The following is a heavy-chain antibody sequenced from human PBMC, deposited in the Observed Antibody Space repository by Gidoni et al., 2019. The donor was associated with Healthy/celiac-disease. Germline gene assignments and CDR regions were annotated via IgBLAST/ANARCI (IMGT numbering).Heavy chain of an antibody. CDR3: AREEIAAAGTNVDY. J-gene: IGHJ4*02. CDR1: GFTFRSYY. CDR2: ISYDGSNK. V-gene: IGHV3-30-3*01. D-gene: IGHD6-13*01. Sequence: QVQLVESGGGVVQPGRSLRLSCAASGFTFRSYYMHWVRQAPGKGLEWVAVISYDGSNKYYADSVKGRFTISRDNSKNTLYLQMNSLRAEDTAVYYCAREEIAAAGTNVDYWGQGTLVTVSS.